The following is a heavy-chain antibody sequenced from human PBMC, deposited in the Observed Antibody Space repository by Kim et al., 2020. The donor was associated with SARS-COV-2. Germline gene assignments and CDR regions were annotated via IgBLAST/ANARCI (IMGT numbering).Heavy chain of an antibody. J-gene: IGHJ4*02. V-gene: IGHV3-74*01. D-gene: IGHD3-22*01. CDR3: ATFDSSAPFDY. CDR2: INHDGTTI. Sequence: GGSLRLSCAASGFTFSDYWMHWVRQAPGKGLVWISRINHDGTTINYADSVKGRFTISRDNAKNTLYLQMNSLRAGDMAVYYCATFDSSAPFDYWGQGTLVTVSS. CDR1: GFTFSDYW.